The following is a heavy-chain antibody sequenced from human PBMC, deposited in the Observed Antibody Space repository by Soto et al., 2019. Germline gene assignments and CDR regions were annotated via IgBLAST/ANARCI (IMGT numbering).Heavy chain of an antibody. D-gene: IGHD5-12*01. CDR3: ARLKLRSNWFAP. J-gene: IGHJ5*02. CDR1: GGSISSYY. CDR2: IYYSGST. Sequence: PSETLSLTCTVSGGSISSYYWSWIRQPPGKGLEWIGYIYYSGSTNYNPSLKSRVTISVDTSKNQFSLKLSSVTAADTAVYYCARLKLRSNWFAPWGRGTRVTVSS. V-gene: IGHV4-59*01.